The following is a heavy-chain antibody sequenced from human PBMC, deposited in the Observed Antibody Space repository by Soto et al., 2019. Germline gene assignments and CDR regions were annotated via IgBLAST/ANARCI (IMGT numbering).Heavy chain of an antibody. D-gene: IGHD5-18*01. CDR2: IYPGDSDT. Sequence: PGESLKISCKGSGYSFTSYWIGWVRQMPGKGLEWMGIIYPGDSDTRYSPSFQGQVTISADKSISTAYLQWSSLKASDTAMYYCASHVRRTAMVTHLDYWGQGTLVTVSS. J-gene: IGHJ4*02. V-gene: IGHV5-51*01. CDR1: GYSFTSYW. CDR3: ASHVRRTAMVTHLDY.